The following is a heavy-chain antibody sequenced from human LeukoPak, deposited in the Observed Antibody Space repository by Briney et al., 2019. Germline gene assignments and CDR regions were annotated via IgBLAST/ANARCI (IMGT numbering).Heavy chain of an antibody. CDR2: INAGNGNT. Sequence: ASVKVSCKASGYTFTSYAMHWVRQAPGQRLEWMGWINAGNGNTKYSQEFQGRVTITRDTSASTAYMELSSLRSEDMAVYYCARGGGGAPIFGVVMPISHVYYFDYWGQGTLVTVSS. CDR1: GYTFTSYA. V-gene: IGHV1-3*03. CDR3: ARGGGGAPIFGVVMPISHVYYFDY. J-gene: IGHJ4*02. D-gene: IGHD3-3*01.